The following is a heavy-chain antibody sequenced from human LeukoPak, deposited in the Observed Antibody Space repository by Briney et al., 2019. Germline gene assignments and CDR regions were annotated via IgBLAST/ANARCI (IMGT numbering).Heavy chain of an antibody. CDR3: ARGHGSSWYYYYMDV. J-gene: IGHJ6*03. V-gene: IGHV4-34*01. CDR2: INHSGST. CDR1: GGSFSGYY. Sequence: PSETLSLTCAVYGGSFSGYYWSWIRQPPGKGLEWIGEINHSGSTNYNPSLKSRVTISVDTSKNQFSLKLSSVTAADTAVYYCARGHGSSWYYYYMDVWGKGTTVTVSS. D-gene: IGHD6-13*01.